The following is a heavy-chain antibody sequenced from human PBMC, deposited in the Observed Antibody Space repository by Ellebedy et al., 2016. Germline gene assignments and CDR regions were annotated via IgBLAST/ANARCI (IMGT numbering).Heavy chain of an antibody. Sequence: GESLKISCAASGFTFSSYAMSWVRQAPGKGLEWVSAISGSGGSTYYADSVEGRFTISRDNSKNTLYLQMNSLRAEDTAVYYCAKWGIAARRFDYWGQGTLVTVSS. J-gene: IGHJ4*02. D-gene: IGHD6-6*01. CDR1: GFTFSSYA. CDR2: ISGSGGST. V-gene: IGHV3-23*01. CDR3: AKWGIAARRFDY.